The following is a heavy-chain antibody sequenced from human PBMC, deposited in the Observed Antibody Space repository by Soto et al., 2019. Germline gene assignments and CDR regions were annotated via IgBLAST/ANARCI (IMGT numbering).Heavy chain of an antibody. V-gene: IGHV3-21*06. CDR1: GFTFTRYS. J-gene: IGHJ4*02. CDR2: ISSTTNYI. Sequence: GGSLRLSCAASGFTFTRYSMSWVRQAPGKGLEWVPSISSTTNYIYYGDSMKGRFTISRDNAKNSLYLEMNSLRAEDTAVYYCARESEDLSSNFDYWGQGTLVTVSS. CDR3: ARESEDLSSNFDY.